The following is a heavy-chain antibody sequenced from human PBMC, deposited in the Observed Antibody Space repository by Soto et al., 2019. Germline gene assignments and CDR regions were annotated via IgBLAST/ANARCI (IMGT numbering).Heavy chain of an antibody. J-gene: IGHJ3*02. V-gene: IGHV1-2*02. CDR3: ASLDYYDSRGYPTADAFDI. D-gene: IGHD3-22*01. CDR2: INPNSGGT. Sequence: ASVKVSCKASGYTFTGYYMHWVRQAPGQGLEWMGWINPNSGGTNYAQKFQGRVTMTRDTSISTAYMELSRLRSDDTAVYYCASLDYYDSRGYPTADAFDIWGQGTMVTVSS. CDR1: GYTFTGYY.